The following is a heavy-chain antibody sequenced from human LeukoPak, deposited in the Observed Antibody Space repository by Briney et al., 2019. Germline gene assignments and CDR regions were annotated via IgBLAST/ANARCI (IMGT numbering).Heavy chain of an antibody. CDR1: GFAFSSYD. D-gene: IGHD1-26*01. CDR3: ARVLSGSYDNYFDY. V-gene: IGHV3-30*03. J-gene: IGHJ4*02. Sequence: PGGSLRLSCPASGFAFSSYDMHWVRQAPGKGMEWVAVISYDGSDKYYVDSVKGRFTISRDNSKNTLYLQMNNLKAEDAGVYYCARVLSGSYDNYFDYWGQGTLVTVSS. CDR2: ISYDGSDK.